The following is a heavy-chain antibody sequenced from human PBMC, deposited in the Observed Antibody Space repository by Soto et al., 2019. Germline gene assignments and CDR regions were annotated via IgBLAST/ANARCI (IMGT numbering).Heavy chain of an antibody. CDR2: IMPFFGSG. D-gene: IGHD3-22*01. CDR1: RGTFTNYA. CDR3: ARDRAGYYSHFVY. Sequence: SVKVSCKSLRGTFTNYAFIWVRQAPGQGLEWMGGIMPFFGSGNYAQRFQGRINITADESTSSVYLELTSLRSEDTAVYYCARDRAGYYSHFVYWGQGTLVTV. V-gene: IGHV1-69*13. J-gene: IGHJ4*02.